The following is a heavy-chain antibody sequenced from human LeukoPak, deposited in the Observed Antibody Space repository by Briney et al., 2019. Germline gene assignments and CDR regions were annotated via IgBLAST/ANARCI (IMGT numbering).Heavy chain of an antibody. Sequence: SSQTLSLTCTVSGGSISSGDYYWSWIRQPPGKGLEWIGYIYYSGSTYYNPSLKSRVTISVDTSKNQFSLKLSSVTAADTAVYYCARRGLYCSGGSCYSHAFDIWGQGTMVTVSS. J-gene: IGHJ3*02. D-gene: IGHD2-15*01. CDR1: GGSISSGDYY. CDR2: IYYSGST. V-gene: IGHV4-30-4*08. CDR3: ARRGLYCSGGSCYSHAFDI.